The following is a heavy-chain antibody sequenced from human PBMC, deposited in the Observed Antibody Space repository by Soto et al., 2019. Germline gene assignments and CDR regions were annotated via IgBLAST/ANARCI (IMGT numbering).Heavy chain of an antibody. CDR3: AVVPFGYTSSHYFDV. D-gene: IGHD6-6*01. CDR2: IYDNRTF. J-gene: IGHJ4*02. CDR1: GGSVSSGSFY. Sequence: PSETLSLTCTVSGGSVSSGSFYWSWIRQPPGKGLEWIGFIYDNRTFNYNPSLKSRVTISVDTSKHQFSLKLSSVTAADTAVYYCAVVPFGYTSSHYFDVWGQGSQVTVSA. V-gene: IGHV4-61*01.